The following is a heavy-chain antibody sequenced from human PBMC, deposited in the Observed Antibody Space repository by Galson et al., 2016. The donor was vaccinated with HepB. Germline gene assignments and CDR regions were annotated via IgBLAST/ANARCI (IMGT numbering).Heavy chain of an antibody. CDR1: GYTFTNYA. V-gene: IGHV1-3*01. Sequence: SVKVSCKASGYTFTNYAMHWVRQTPGQRLEWMGWINAGNGNTKYSQKFQGRVTITRDTSASTAYMELSSLRSEDTAVYYCVRDRYDSSGYPYNWFDPWGQGTLVTVSS. D-gene: IGHD3-22*01. J-gene: IGHJ5*02. CDR2: INAGNGNT. CDR3: VRDRYDSSGYPYNWFDP.